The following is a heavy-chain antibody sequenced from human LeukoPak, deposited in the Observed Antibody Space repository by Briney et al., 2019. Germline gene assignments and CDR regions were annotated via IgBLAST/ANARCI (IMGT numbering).Heavy chain of an antibody. CDR2: ISYDGRNK. D-gene: IGHD4/OR15-4a*01. Sequence: GGSLRLSCAASGFTFSNYAMHWVRQAPGKGLEWMSVISYDGRNKYFADSVKGRFTLSRDNSKNTLCLQMNSLRAEDTAVYYCAKGLARFGYGALLDFWGQGTLVTVSS. V-gene: IGHV3-30*04. J-gene: IGHJ4*02. CDR3: AKGLARFGYGALLDF. CDR1: GFTFSNYA.